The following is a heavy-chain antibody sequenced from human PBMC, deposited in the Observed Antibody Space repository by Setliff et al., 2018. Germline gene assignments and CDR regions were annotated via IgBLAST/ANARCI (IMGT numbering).Heavy chain of an antibody. V-gene: IGHV3-7*01. CDR1: GFTFSSYW. CDR3: ARDGLRYFDWLGAY. CDR2: IKQDGSEK. J-gene: IGHJ4*02. D-gene: IGHD3-9*01. Sequence: GSLRLSCAASGFTFSSYWTSWVRQAPGKGLEWVANIKQDGSEKYYVDSVKGRFTISRDNAKNSLYLQMNSLRAEDTAVYYCARDGLRYFDWLGAYWGQGTLVTAPQ.